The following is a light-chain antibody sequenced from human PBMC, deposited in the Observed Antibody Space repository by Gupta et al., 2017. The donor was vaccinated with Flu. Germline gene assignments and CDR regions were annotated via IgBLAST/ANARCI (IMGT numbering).Light chain of an antibody. V-gene: IGKV3-15*01. Sequence: IVMTQSPATLSMSPGEKVTLSCRASQTVNRNLVWYQHKFGQAPRLLIYAASIRATGVPPRCSGSGYWTEFILSISSLQSEDVAVYYCQQYHEWPRTFGPGTKVEVK. CDR1: QTVNRN. CDR2: AAS. J-gene: IGKJ1*01. CDR3: QQYHEWPRT.